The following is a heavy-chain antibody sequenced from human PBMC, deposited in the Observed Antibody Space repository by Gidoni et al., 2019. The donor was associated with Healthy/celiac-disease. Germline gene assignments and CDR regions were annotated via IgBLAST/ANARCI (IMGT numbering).Heavy chain of an antibody. Sequence: QVQLVQSGAEVKKPGASVKVSCKASGYTFTSYYMHWVRQAPGQGLEWMGIINPSGGSTSYAQKFQGRVTMTRDTSTSTVYMELSSLRSEDTAVYYCARVPHYSGYDPYYYYYMDVWGKGTTVTVSS. D-gene: IGHD5-12*01. J-gene: IGHJ6*03. V-gene: IGHV1-46*01. CDR3: ARVPHYSGYDPYYYYYMDV. CDR1: GYTFTSYY. CDR2: INPSGGST.